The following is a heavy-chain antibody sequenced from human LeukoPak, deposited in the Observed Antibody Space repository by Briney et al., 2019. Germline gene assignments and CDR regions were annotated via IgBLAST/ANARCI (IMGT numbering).Heavy chain of an antibody. V-gene: IGHV3-23*01. D-gene: IGHD6-19*01. Sequence: PGGSLRLSCAASGFTFSTYSMTWVRQGPGKGLEWVSSIYPSGDSTFYAASVKGRFTISRDNSKNTLYLQMSSLRTEDTAIYYCAKDVVPDSGWDLDYWGQGTLVTVSS. CDR1: GFTFSTYS. CDR3: AKDVVPDSGWDLDY. J-gene: IGHJ4*02. CDR2: IYPSGDST.